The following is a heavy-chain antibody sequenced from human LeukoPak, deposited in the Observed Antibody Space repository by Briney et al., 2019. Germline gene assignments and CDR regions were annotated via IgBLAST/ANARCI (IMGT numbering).Heavy chain of an antibody. D-gene: IGHD3-10*01. Sequence: PSGTLSDTCIGSGGSNNLYYWSWLRQPPGRGLEYMGFRYYSGGTNYNPSLKSGVTISLDTSKNHFSQKLSSLTAADTAVYYCSRLTMVRGVYDAFDIWGQGTMVTVSS. J-gene: IGHJ3*02. CDR2: RYYSGGT. V-gene: IGHV4-59*01. CDR1: GGSNNLYY. CDR3: SRLTMVRGVYDAFDI.